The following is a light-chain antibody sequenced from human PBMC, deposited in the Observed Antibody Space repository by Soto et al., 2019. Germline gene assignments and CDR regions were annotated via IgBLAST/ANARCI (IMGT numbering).Light chain of an antibody. Sequence: QSVLTQPPSASGTPGQRVTISCSGSSSSIGRNSVNWFQQVPGTPPKLLIYSDNQRPSGVPDRFSASKSGTSASLAISGLQSEDGADYYCAAWDNSLIGLWVFGGGTKLTVL. CDR3: AAWDNSLIGLWV. CDR2: SDN. J-gene: IGLJ3*02. V-gene: IGLV1-44*01. CDR1: SSSIGRNS.